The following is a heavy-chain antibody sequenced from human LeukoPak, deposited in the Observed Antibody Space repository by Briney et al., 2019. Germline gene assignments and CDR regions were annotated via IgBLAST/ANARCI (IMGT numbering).Heavy chain of an antibody. D-gene: IGHD3-22*01. CDR3: ARDRLGDYDHSGYYDK. J-gene: IGHJ4*02. CDR1: GFTFSSHK. CDR2: ICDSGRTI. V-gene: IGHV3-48*03. Sequence: GGSLRLSCAASGFTFSSHKMHWVRQAPGKGLEWVSYICDSGRTIYYADSVKGRFTISRDNAKNSVYLQMNNLRAEDTAVYYCARDRLGDYDHSGYYDKWGQGTLVTVSS.